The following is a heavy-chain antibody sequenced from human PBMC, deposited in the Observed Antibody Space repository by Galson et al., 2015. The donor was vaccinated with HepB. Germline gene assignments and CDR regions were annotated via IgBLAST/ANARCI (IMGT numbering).Heavy chain of an antibody. Sequence: SLRLSCAASGFTVSSNYMSWVRQAPGKGLEWVSVIYSGGSTYYADSVKGRFTISRDNSKNTLYLQMNSLRAEDTAVYYCARGRKGYSSGWYYFDYWGQGTLVTVSS. CDR2: IYSGGST. V-gene: IGHV3-66*01. CDR1: GFTVSSNY. CDR3: ARGRKGYSSGWYYFDY. J-gene: IGHJ4*02. D-gene: IGHD6-19*01.